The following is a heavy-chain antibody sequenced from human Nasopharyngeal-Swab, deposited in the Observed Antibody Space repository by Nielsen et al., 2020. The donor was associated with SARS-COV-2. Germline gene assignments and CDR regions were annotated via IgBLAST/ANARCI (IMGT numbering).Heavy chain of an antibody. CDR1: GFTFSSYA. D-gene: IGHD7-27*01. CDR3: ARAPGDGMDV. CDR2: ISYDGSNK. V-gene: IGHV3-30-3*01. J-gene: IGHJ6*02. Sequence: GESLKISCAASGFTFSSYAMHWVSQAPGKGLEWVAVISYDGSNKYYADSVKGRFTISRDNSKNTLYLQMNSLRAEDTAVYYCARAPGDGMDVWGQGTTVTVSS.